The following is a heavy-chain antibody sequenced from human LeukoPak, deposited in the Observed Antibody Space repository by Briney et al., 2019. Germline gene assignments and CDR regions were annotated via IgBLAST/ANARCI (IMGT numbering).Heavy chain of an antibody. J-gene: IGHJ4*02. Sequence: TGGSLRLSCAASGFTLSGHWMSCVRQSPGKGLEWVANINQGGSDKYYVDSVKGRFTISRDNANKLLYLQVNSRRGEDVGGYYCTRDRSRAEDDWGQGTLVTVSS. CDR2: INQGGSDK. CDR3: TRDRSRAEDD. D-gene: IGHD1-14*01. CDR1: GFTLSGHW. V-gene: IGHV3-7*01.